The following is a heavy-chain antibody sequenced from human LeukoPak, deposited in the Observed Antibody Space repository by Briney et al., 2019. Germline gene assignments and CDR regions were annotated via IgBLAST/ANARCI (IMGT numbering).Heavy chain of an antibody. CDR1: CYTFISYG. CDR2: ISAYNGNT. D-gene: IGHD6-19*01. Sequence: ASVKVSCKASCYTFISYGINWVRQAPGQGLEWMGWISAYNGNTNYAQKVQGRVTMTTDTSTRTAYMELRSLRSDDTAVYYCARVSGSAAVAGTGWFDPWGQGTLVTVSS. V-gene: IGHV1-18*01. CDR3: ARVSGSAAVAGTGWFDP. J-gene: IGHJ5*02.